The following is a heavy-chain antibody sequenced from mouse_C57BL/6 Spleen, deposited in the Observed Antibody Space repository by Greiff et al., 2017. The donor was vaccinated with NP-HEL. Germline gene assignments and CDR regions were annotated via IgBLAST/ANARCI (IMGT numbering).Heavy chain of an antibody. Sequence: VQLQQSGPELVKPGASAKMSCKASGYTFTDYNMHWVKQSHGKSLEWIGYINPNNGGTSYNQKFKGKATLTVNKSSSTAYMELRSLTSEDSAVYYCASDGNYGGWYFDVWGTGTTVTVSS. CDR3: ASDGNYGGWYFDV. D-gene: IGHD2-1*01. V-gene: IGHV1-22*01. CDR2: INPNNGGT. CDR1: GYTFTDYN. J-gene: IGHJ1*03.